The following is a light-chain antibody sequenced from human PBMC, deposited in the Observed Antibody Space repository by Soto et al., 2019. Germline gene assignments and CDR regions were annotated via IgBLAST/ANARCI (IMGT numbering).Light chain of an antibody. CDR2: MGF. CDR3: MQAIESPPT. CDR1: QSLLNRNGQNC. V-gene: IGKV2-28*01. J-gene: IGKJ4*01. Sequence: DIVMTQSPLSLPVTPGEPASISCRSSQSLLNRNGQNCLDWYLQKPGQSPQLLIHMGFIRASGVPDRFSGSGSGTYFTLTISRVEAEDVGVYYCMQAIESPPTFGGGTKVEIK.